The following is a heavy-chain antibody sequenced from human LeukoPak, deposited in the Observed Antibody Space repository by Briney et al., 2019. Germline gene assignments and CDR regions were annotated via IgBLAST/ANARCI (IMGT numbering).Heavy chain of an antibody. J-gene: IGHJ5*02. CDR1: GGSISSDNYP. Sequence: SETLSLTCTVSGGSISSDNYPWSWIRQPAGKGLEWIGRVYTSGSTNYNPSLKSRVTISVDTSKKQFSLKLSSVTAADTAVCYCAREKIGYYDGSGRGWFDPWGQGTLVTVSS. D-gene: IGHD3-22*01. CDR2: VYTSGST. CDR3: AREKIGYYDGSGRGWFDP. V-gene: IGHV4-61*02.